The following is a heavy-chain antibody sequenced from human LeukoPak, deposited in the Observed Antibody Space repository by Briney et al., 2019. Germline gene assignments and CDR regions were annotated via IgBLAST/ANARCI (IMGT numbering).Heavy chain of an antibody. J-gene: IGHJ1*01. Sequence: ASVKVSCKASGYTFTGYYMHWVRQAPGQGLEWVGWINPNSGGTNYAQKFQGRVTMTRDTSISTAYMELSRLRSDDTAVYYCAKDLRFDHTFEYFQHWGQGTLVTVSS. CDR1: GYTFTGYY. CDR2: INPNSGGT. V-gene: IGHV1-2*02. CDR3: AKDLRFDHTFEYFQH. D-gene: IGHD3-16*01.